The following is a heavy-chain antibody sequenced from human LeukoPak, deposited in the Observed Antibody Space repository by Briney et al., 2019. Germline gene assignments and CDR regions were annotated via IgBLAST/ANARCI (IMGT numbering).Heavy chain of an antibody. CDR1: GYSFTNYW. CDR3: ARLRENSDY. CDR2: IDPSDSYT. D-gene: IGHD1-26*01. Sequence: GESLKISCKGSGYSFTNYWSSWVRQMPGKGLEWMGRIDPSDSYTNYSPSFQGHVTISADKSINTAYLQWDSLKASDTAMYYCARLRENSDYWGQGTLVTVSS. V-gene: IGHV5-10-1*01. J-gene: IGHJ4*02.